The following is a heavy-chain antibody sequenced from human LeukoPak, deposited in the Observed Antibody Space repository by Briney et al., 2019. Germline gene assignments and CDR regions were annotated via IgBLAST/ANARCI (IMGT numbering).Heavy chain of an antibody. CDR2: INWEGGRT. Sequence: GGSLRLPCAASGFTFGDYDMSWVRQAPGKGLEWVSGINWEGGRTDYADSVKSRFTIDSDNAKNSLYLQMNSLRAEDTALYHCARSLGCGLVGATPPFDPWGQGPLVTVSS. CDR1: GFTFGDYD. CDR3: ARSLGCGLVGATPPFDP. D-gene: IGHD1-26*01. J-gene: IGHJ5*02. V-gene: IGHV3-20*01.